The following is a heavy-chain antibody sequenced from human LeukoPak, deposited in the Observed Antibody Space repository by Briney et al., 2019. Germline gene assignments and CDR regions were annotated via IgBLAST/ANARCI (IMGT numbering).Heavy chain of an antibody. V-gene: IGHV1-8*03. D-gene: IGHD6-19*01. J-gene: IGHJ6*03. CDR3: ARRAVAYYYYYYMDV. CDR2: MNPNSGNT. CDR1: GYTFTSYD. Sequence: GASVKVSCKASGYTFTSYDINWVRQATGQGLEWMGWMNPNSGNTGYAQKFQGRVTITRNTSISTAYMALSSLRSDDTAVYYCARRAVAYYYYYYMDVWGKGTTVTVSS.